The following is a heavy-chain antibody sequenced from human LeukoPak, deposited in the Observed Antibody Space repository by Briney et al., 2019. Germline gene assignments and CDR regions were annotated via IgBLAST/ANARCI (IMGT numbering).Heavy chain of an antibody. CDR3: AAPGGYYYYMDV. CDR1: GGSISSGGYS. CDR2: IYYSGST. J-gene: IGHJ6*03. V-gene: IGHV4-30-4*07. Sequence: SETLSLTCAVSGGSISSGGYSWSWIRQPPGKGLEWIGYIYYSGSTYYNPSLKSRVTISVDTSKNQFSLKLSSVTAADTAVYYCAAPGGYYYYMDVWGKGTTVTISS. D-gene: IGHD3-10*01.